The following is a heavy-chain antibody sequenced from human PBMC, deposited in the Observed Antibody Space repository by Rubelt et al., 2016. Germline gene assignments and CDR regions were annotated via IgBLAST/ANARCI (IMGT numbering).Heavy chain of an antibody. CDR3: ARDLEGGSLRL. Sequence: QVQLQESGPGLVKPSETLSLTCSVSGYSISSGHYWTWIRQQPGKGLEWLGYFYYSATTSYNPSLQSRIAFSVDTSKNQISLRLSSVTAADTAVYFCARDLEGGSLRLWGQGTLVSVSS. J-gene: IGHJ4*02. V-gene: IGHV4-31*03. CDR2: FYYSATT. D-gene: IGHD6-13*01. CDR1: GYSISSGHY.